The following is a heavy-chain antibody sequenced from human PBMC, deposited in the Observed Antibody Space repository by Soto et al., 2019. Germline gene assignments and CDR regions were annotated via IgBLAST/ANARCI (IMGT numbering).Heavy chain of an antibody. CDR2: IRANDESI. V-gene: IGHV3-48*03. Sequence: LRLSCVASGFDFRSYEMNWVRQAPGKGLEWVSNIRANDESIYYADSVKGRVSVSRDNAKNSLFLEMSSLRVDDTAVYYCARETLRDAIDIWGQGTMVTV. CDR1: GFDFRSYE. J-gene: IGHJ3*02. CDR3: ARETLRDAIDI.